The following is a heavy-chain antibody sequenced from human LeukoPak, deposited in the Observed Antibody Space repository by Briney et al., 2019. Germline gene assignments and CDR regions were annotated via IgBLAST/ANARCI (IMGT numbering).Heavy chain of an antibody. CDR3: ARGLISRYSSAYFDY. CDR1: GYTFTSYG. Sequence: GAPVKVSCKASGYTFTSYGISWVRQAPGQGLEWMGWISAYNGNTNYAQKLQGRVAMTTDTSTSTAYMELRSLRSDDTAVYYCARGLISRYSSAYFDYWGQGTLVTVSS. J-gene: IGHJ4*02. D-gene: IGHD6-19*01. V-gene: IGHV1-18*01. CDR2: ISAYNGNT.